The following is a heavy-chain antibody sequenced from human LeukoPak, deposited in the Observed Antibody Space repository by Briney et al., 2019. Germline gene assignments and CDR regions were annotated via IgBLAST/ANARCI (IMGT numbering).Heavy chain of an antibody. CDR1: GYSISSGYY. CDR3: ARHVGFITMVRGVINNNWFDP. D-gene: IGHD3-10*01. CDR2: IYHSGST. Sequence: PSETLSLTCTVSGYSISSGYYWGWIRQPPGKGLEWIGSIYHSGSTYYNPSLKSRVTISVGTSKNQFSLKLSSVTAADTAVYYCARHVGFITMVRGVINNNWFDPWGQGTLVTVSS. J-gene: IGHJ5*02. V-gene: IGHV4-38-2*02.